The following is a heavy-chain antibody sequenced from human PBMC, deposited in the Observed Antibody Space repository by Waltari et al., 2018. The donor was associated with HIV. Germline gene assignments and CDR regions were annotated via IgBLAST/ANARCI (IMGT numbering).Heavy chain of an antibody. CDR1: GYAFTGFY. Sequence: QVQLVESGAEVKKPGASLKVSCKASGYAFTGFYIHWVRQAPGQGLGWVGWSTPSTGDTNFAQKCQGRVTMTRDTSISTAYMELSRLTSDDTAVYYCARDPSYGFGENDYWGQGTLFTVSS. J-gene: IGHJ4*02. V-gene: IGHV1-2*02. CDR2: STPSTGDT. CDR3: ARDPSYGFGENDY. D-gene: IGHD3-10*01.